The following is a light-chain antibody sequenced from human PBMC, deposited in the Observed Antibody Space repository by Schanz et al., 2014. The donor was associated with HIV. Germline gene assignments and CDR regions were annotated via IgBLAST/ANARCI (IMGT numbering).Light chain of an antibody. CDR2: ERT. V-gene: IGLV2-23*01. CDR3: CSYAGISTSVV. Sequence: QSALTQPASVSGSPGQSITISCTGTSADVGSYDLVSWYQQHPGKAPKLLISERTKRPSGVPDRFSGSRSGNTASLTISGLQAEDEAHYYCCSYAGISTSVVFGGGTKLTVL. CDR1: SADVGSYDL. J-gene: IGLJ2*01.